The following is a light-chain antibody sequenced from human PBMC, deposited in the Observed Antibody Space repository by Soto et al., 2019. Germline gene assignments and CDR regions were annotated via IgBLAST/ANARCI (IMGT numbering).Light chain of an antibody. CDR1: QSVSSN. CDR3: QQYNNWIT. J-gene: IGKJ5*01. CDR2: GAS. V-gene: IGKV3-15*01. Sequence: EIVMTHSPATLSVSPGERATLSLSASQSVSSNLAWYQQKPGQAPRLLIYGASTRATGIPARFSGSGSGTEFTLTISSLQSEDFAVYYCQQYNNWITFGQGTRLEIK.